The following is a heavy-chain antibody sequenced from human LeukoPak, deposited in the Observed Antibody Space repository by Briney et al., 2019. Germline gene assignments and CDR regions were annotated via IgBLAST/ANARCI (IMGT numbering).Heavy chain of an antibody. Sequence: ASVKVSCKASGCTFTNYGISWVRQAPGQGLEWMGWISAYNGKTKYVQNLQDRVTMTTDTSTSTAYMELRSLRSDDTAIYYCARSGGRFLDYGDAFDIWGQGTMVTVSS. V-gene: IGHV1-18*01. D-gene: IGHD4-17*01. J-gene: IGHJ3*02. CDR2: ISAYNGKT. CDR1: GCTFTNYG. CDR3: ARSGGRFLDYGDAFDI.